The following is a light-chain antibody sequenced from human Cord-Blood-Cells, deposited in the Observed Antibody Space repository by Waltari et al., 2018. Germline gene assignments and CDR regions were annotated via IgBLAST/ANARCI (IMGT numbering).Light chain of an antibody. CDR2: DVS. CDR3: SSYTSSSTL. CDR1: RSAVGGYHH. Sequence: QFALTQPASVSASLGQSIPLACTRTRSAVGGYHHFSWYQQPPGKAPKLLIYDVSNRPSGVSNRFSGSKSGNTASLTISGLQAEDEADYYCSSYTSSSTLFGGGTKLTVL. J-gene: IGLJ2*01. V-gene: IGLV2-14*01.